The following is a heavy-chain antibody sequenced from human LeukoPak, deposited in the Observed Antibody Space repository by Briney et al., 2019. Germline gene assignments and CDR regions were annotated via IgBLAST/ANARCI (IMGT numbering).Heavy chain of an antibody. CDR2: INPNSGGT. CDR1: GYTFTGYY. CDR3: ARDMSGSYQDNWFDL. V-gene: IGHV1-2*02. D-gene: IGHD1-26*01. J-gene: IGHJ5*02. Sequence: ASVKVSCKASGYTFTGYYMHWVRQAPGQGLEWMGWINPNSGGTNYAQKFQGRVTMTRDTSISTAYMELSRLRSDDTAVYYCARDMSGSYQDNWFDLWGQGTLVTVSS.